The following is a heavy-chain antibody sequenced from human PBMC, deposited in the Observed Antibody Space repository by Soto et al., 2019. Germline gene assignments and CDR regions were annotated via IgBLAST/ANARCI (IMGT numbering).Heavy chain of an antibody. Sequence: ESVGGVVPPGGSLRLSCAASGFTFSSYGMHWVRQAPGKGLEWVAVIWYDGSNKYYADSVKGRFTISRDNSKNTLYLQMNSLRAEDTAVYYCARVGIAAAGDYWGQGTLVTVSS. V-gene: IGHV3-33*01. D-gene: IGHD6-13*01. CDR3: ARVGIAAAGDY. J-gene: IGHJ4*02. CDR1: GFTFSSYG. CDR2: IWYDGSNK.